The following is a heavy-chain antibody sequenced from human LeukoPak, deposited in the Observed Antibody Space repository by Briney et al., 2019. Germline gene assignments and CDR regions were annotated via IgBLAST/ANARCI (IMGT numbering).Heavy chain of an antibody. CDR2: IYHSGNT. Sequence: SETLSHTCTGSGGSISSYYWSWSRQPPGEGLEWIGFIYHSGNTNYNPSLKSRVTISVDTSTNQFSLKMKSVTAADTAVYYCARRDAQINMVPLYGPRGQGTLVTVSS. D-gene: IGHD3-10*01. J-gene: IGHJ5*02. V-gene: IGHV4-59*08. CDR3: ARRDAQINMVPLYGP. CDR1: GGSISSYY.